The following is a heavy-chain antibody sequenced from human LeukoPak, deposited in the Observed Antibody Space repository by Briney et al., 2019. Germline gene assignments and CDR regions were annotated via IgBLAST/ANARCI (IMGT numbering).Heavy chain of an antibody. V-gene: IGHV1-2*02. J-gene: IGHJ4*02. Sequence: ASVKVSCKASGYTFSGYFMHWVRQAPGQGLEWMGWINPNSGDTNYAQKFQGRATMPRDTTSSTAYMELSRLRSDETAVYYCESREGSGSYDVDYWGQATLVT. D-gene: IGHD3-10*01. CDR1: GYTFSGYF. CDR2: INPNSGDT. CDR3: ESREGSGSYDVDY.